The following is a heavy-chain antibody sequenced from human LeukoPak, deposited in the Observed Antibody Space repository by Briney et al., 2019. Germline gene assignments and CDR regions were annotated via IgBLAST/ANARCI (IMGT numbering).Heavy chain of an antibody. D-gene: IGHD3-9*01. V-gene: IGHV1-18*01. CDR2: ISAYNGNT. Sequence: ASVKVSCKASGYTFTSYGISWVRQAPGQGLEWMGWISAYNGNTNYAQKLQGRVTMTTDTSTSTAYMELRSLRSDDTAVYYCARANSEYYDILTGYPADYYYYYYYMDVWGKGTTVTISS. CDR3: ARANSEYYDILTGYPADYYYYYYYMDV. J-gene: IGHJ6*03. CDR1: GYTFTSYG.